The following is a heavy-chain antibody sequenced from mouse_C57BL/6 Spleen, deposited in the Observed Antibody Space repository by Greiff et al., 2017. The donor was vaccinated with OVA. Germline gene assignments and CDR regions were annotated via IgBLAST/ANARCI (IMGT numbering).Heavy chain of an antibody. J-gene: IGHJ4*01. CDR2: IDPETGGT. Sequence: QVHVKQSGAELVRPGASVTLSCKASGYTFTDYEMHWVKQTPVHGLEWIGAIDPETGGTAYNQKFKGKAILTADKSSSTAYMELRSLTSEDSAVYYCTRGTTGYYYAMDYWGQGTSVTVSS. CDR3: TRGTTGYYYAMDY. V-gene: IGHV1-15*01. D-gene: IGHD2-14*01. CDR1: GYTFTDYE.